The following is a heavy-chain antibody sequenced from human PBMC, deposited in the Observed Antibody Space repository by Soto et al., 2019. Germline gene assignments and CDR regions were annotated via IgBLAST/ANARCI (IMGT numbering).Heavy chain of an antibody. CDR3: ARDSYADGIAAPGGIFDY. Sequence: EVQLVESGGGLVKPGGSLRLSCAASGFTFSSYSMNWVRQAPGKGLEWVSSISSSSSYIYYADSVKGRFTISRDNAKNSLYLQMNSLRAEDTAVYYCARDSYADGIAAPGGIFDYWGQGTLVTVSS. V-gene: IGHV3-21*01. D-gene: IGHD6-6*01. J-gene: IGHJ4*02. CDR1: GFTFSSYS. CDR2: ISSSSSYI.